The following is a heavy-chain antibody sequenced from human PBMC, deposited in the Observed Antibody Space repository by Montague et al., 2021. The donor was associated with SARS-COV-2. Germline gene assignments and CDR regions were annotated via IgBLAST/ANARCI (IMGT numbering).Heavy chain of an antibody. V-gene: IGHV4-34*01. CDR1: GGSFSDYH. J-gene: IGHJ4*02. CDR3: ARGGHGY. Sequence: SETLSLTCAAYGGSFSDYHWTWIRQSPGEGLEWIVQINYGGSTKYNPSLKSRVTISIDTSKNQFSLKLTSVIAADTAVYYCARGGHGYWGQGTLVTVSS. CDR2: INYGGST.